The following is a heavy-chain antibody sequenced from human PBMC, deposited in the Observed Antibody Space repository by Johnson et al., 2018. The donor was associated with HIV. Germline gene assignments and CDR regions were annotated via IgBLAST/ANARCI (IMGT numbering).Heavy chain of an antibody. J-gene: IGHJ3*02. CDR1: GFTFSSYG. D-gene: IGHD6-13*01. Sequence: QVQLVESGGGVVQPGRSLRLSCAASGFTFSSYGMHWVRQAPGKGLAWVAVIWYDGSNKYYGDSVMGRFTISRDNSKNTLYLQMNSLRAEDTAVYYCASITTIAAAGRGAFDIWGQGTMVTVSS. V-gene: IGHV3-33*01. CDR2: IWYDGSNK. CDR3: ASITTIAAAGRGAFDI.